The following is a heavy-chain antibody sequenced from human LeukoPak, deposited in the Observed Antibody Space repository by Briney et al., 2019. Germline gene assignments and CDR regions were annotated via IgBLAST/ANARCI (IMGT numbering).Heavy chain of an antibody. V-gene: IGHV1-18*01. J-gene: IGHJ5*02. D-gene: IGHD2-15*01. Sequence: ASVKVSCKGSGYTFTSDGISWGRQAPGQGGERVGWISAYNGNTKYAQKLQGKVTITTETYTSTEHTEMRSLRYDDTDVYYFVRDLLVTNWFYPWGQGTPVTVSS. CDR3: VRDLLVTNWFYP. CDR2: ISAYNGNT. CDR1: GYTFTSDG.